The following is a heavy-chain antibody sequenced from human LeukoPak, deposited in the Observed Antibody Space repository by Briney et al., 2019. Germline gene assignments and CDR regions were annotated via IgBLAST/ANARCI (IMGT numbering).Heavy chain of an antibody. CDR3: ARDFSRFLGSGWFDP. J-gene: IGHJ5*02. CDR1: GFTFSSYW. D-gene: IGHD3-3*01. Sequence: HPGGSLRLSCAAPGFTFSSYWMHWVRQAPGKGLVWVSRINSDGSSTSYADSVKGRFTISRDNAKNTLYLQMNSLRAEDTAVYYCARDFSRFLGSGWFDPWGQGTLVTVSS. CDR2: INSDGSST. V-gene: IGHV3-74*01.